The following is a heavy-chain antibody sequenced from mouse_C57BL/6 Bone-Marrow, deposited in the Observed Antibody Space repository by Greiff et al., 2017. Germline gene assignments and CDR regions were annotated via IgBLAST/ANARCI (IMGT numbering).Heavy chain of an antibody. CDR2: ISYDGSN. J-gene: IGHJ1*03. V-gene: IGHV3-6*01. D-gene: IGHD1-1*01. CDR1: GYSITSGYY. Sequence: LQESGPGLVKPSQSLSLTCSVTGYSITSGYYWNWIRQFPGNKLEWMGYISYDGSNNYNPSLKNRISIARDTSTNQFFLKLNSVTTEDTATYYCASNYYGSSSFEVRGTGTTVTVSS. CDR3: ASNYYGSSSFEV.